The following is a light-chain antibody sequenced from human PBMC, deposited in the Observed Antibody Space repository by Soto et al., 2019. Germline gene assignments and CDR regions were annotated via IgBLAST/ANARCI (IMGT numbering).Light chain of an antibody. J-gene: IGKJ1*01. CDR3: QQYDSWPRT. Sequence: EIGMTQSPATLSVSPGEGATLSCRASQRVSNNLACYQQKPGQAPKILIYDASTRANGVPARFSGSGSGTEFTLTISSLQSEDFAVYYCQQYDSWPRTFGQGTKLEIK. V-gene: IGKV3-15*01. CDR1: QRVSNN. CDR2: DAS.